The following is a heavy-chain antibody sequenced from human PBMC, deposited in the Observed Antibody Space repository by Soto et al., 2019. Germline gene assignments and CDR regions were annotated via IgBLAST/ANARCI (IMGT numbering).Heavy chain of an antibody. Sequence: QLQLQESGPGLVKPSETLSLTCTVSGGSISSSSYYWGWIRQAPGKGLEWIGSIYYSGSTYYNPSLKSRVTISVDTSKNLFSLKLSSVTAADTAVYYCAGTYYDILTGYFNWFDPWGQGTLVTVSS. CDR1: GGSISSSSYY. CDR3: AGTYYDILTGYFNWFDP. V-gene: IGHV4-39*01. J-gene: IGHJ5*02. D-gene: IGHD3-9*01. CDR2: IYYSGST.